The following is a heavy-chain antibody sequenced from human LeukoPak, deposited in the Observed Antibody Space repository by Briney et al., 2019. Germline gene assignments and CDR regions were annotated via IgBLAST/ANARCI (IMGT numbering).Heavy chain of an antibody. CDR3: ATNVLLWFGELLVGNWFDP. Sequence: SETLSLTCAVYGGSFSGYYWSWIRQPPGKGLEWIGEINHSGSTNYNPSLKSRVTISVDTSKNQFSLKLSSVTAADTAVYYCATNVLLWFGELLVGNWFDPWGQGTLVTVSS. CDR2: INHSGST. CDR1: GGSFSGYY. D-gene: IGHD3-10*01. J-gene: IGHJ5*02. V-gene: IGHV4-34*01.